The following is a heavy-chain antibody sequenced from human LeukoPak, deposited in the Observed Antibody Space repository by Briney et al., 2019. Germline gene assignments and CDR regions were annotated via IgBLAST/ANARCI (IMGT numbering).Heavy chain of an antibody. CDR3: ARGQFWRGSEIRV. CDR2: IYYSGST. Sequence: SETLSLTCTVSGGSISSYYWSWIRQPPGKGLEWIGYIYYSGSTNYNPSLKSRVTISVDTSKSQFSLKVTSVTTADTAMYYCARGQFWRGSEIRVWGQGTLVTVSS. V-gene: IGHV4-59*12. CDR1: GGSISSYY. D-gene: IGHD1-26*01. J-gene: IGHJ4*02.